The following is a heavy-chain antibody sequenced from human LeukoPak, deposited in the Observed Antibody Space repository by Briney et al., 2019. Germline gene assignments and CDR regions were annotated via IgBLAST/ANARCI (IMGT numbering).Heavy chain of an antibody. CDR2: IYYSGST. CDR3: ARGYSSIRGWFDP. J-gene: IGHJ5*02. V-gene: IGHV4-61*01. Sequence: TLSVTCTVSGGSVSSVSYYWNCIRQPPGKGLEWVGYIYYSGSTNYYPSLESRLTISLDTSKNQFSLKLSSVTAADTAVFYCARGYSSIRGWFDPWGHGTPLIISS. D-gene: IGHD6-13*01. CDR1: GGSVSSVSYY.